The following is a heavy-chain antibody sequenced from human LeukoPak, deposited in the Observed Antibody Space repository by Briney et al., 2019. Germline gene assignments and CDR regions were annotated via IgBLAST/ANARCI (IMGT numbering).Heavy chain of an antibody. J-gene: IGHJ3*02. V-gene: IGHV3-7*01. Sequence: GGSLRLSCAASGVTFSSYWMSWVRQAPGKGLEWVANIRQDGDEKHYVDSVKGRFTISRDNARSSLYLQMNSLRAEDTAVYYCARYGNGEWLAHYAFDIWGQGTMVTVSS. CDR3: ARYGNGEWLAHYAFDI. CDR1: GVTFSSYW. CDR2: IRQDGDEK. D-gene: IGHD6-19*01.